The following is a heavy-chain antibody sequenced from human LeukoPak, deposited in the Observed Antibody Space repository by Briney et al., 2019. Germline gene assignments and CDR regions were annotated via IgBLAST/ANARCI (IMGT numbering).Heavy chain of an antibody. CDR1: GGSISGSSYY. V-gene: IGHV4-39*01. CDR3: ARQERWEYYFDY. D-gene: IGHD1-26*01. CDR2: IYYSGST. J-gene: IGHJ4*02. Sequence: PSETLSLTCTVSGGSISGSSYYWGWIRQPPGKGLEWIGSIYYSGSTYYNPSLKSRVTISVDTSKNQFSLKLSSVTAADTAVYYCARQERWEYYFDYWGQGTLVTVSS.